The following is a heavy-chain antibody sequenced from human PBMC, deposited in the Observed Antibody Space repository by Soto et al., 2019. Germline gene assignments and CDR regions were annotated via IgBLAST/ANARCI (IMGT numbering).Heavy chain of an antibody. Sequence: QITLKESGPTLVRPAQTLTLTCDFSGFSLSTYHMGVAWIRQPPGKALEWLALIYWDDDKRYSPSLKDTLAISKDPSSNQVVLTITHIDPGDSATYFCALAGDYDLLAFDHWGPGTLVTVSS. CDR2: IYWDDDK. V-gene: IGHV2-5*02. D-gene: IGHD4-17*01. CDR3: ALAGDYDLLAFDH. J-gene: IGHJ4*02. CDR1: GFSLSTYHMG.